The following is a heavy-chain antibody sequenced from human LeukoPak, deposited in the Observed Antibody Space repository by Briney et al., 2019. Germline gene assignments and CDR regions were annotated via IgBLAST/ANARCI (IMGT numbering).Heavy chain of an antibody. D-gene: IGHD4-17*01. Sequence: GGALRLSCAASGVTFSSSAVHCVREGLGGGLGYGSAVSSNGDTTYYANSLKGTFNISKDNSKHTLYLQMGSLRAEDIAVYHCARVPYGGPHLRPYYFDYWGQGTLVTVSS. CDR1: GVTFSSSA. V-gene: IGHV3-64*01. CDR2: VSSNGDTT. CDR3: ARVPYGGPHLRPYYFDY. J-gene: IGHJ4*02.